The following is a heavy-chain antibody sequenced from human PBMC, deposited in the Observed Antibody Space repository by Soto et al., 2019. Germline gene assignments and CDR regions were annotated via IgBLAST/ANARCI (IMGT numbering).Heavy chain of an antibody. Sequence: SETLSLTCTVSGGSISSSTYYWGCIRQPPGKGLEWIGSVYYSGSTYYNPSLKSRVTISVDTSNNQFSLKLNSVTAADTAVYYCARHQYYYDSSGYTLDYWGQGTLVTVSS. CDR3: ARHQYYYDSSGYTLDY. J-gene: IGHJ4*02. CDR1: GGSISSSTYY. CDR2: VYYSGST. V-gene: IGHV4-39*01. D-gene: IGHD3-22*01.